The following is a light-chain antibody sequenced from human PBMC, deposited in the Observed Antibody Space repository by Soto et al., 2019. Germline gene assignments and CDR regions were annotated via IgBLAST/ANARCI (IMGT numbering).Light chain of an antibody. J-gene: IGKJ2*01. CDR1: ESLFGF. Sequence: DIVLTQSPATLSVSPGDTVTLSCRASESLFGFLAWYQQKPGQAPRLLMYGVSTRATGIPARFSGGGSATDFPLTISILQSEDSAVFFCQSYNDWPFASGLGTRLEI. CDR2: GVS. CDR3: QSYNDWPFA. V-gene: IGKV3-15*01.